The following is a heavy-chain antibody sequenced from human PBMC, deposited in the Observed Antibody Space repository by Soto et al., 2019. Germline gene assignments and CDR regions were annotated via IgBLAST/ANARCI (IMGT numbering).Heavy chain of an antibody. CDR1: GGSISSYY. Sequence: SETLSLTCTVSGGSISSYYWSWIRQPPGKGLEWIGEIYHSGSTNYNPSLKSRVTISVDTSKNQFSLKLSSVTAADTAVYYCARRSLRFLSLYYFDYWGQGTLVTVSS. J-gene: IGHJ4*02. CDR3: ARRSLRFLSLYYFDY. D-gene: IGHD4-17*01. V-gene: IGHV4-59*12. CDR2: IYHSGST.